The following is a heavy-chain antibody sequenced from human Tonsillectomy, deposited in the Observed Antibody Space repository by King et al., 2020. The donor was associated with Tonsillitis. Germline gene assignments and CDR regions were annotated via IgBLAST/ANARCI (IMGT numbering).Heavy chain of an antibody. Sequence: VQLVESGGGVVQPGRSLRLSCAASGFTFSSYAMHWVRQAPGTGLEWVAVISYGGTNKYYADSVKGRFTISRDNSKNTLYLQINSLRGEDTAVYYCAREDEWEPYFDYWGQGTLVTVSS. J-gene: IGHJ4*02. CDR1: GFTFSSYA. V-gene: IGHV3-30-3*01. D-gene: IGHD1-26*01. CDR3: AREDEWEPYFDY. CDR2: ISYGGTNK.